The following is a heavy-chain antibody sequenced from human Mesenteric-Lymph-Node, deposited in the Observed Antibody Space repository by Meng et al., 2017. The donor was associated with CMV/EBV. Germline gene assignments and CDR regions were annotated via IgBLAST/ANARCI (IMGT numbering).Heavy chain of an antibody. V-gene: IGHV4-59*01. CDR2: IYYTGST. Sequence: SETLSLTCTVSGGSISTYYWSWIRQPPGKRLEWIGYIYYTGSTNYNPSLKSRVTISVDTSKNQFSLKLSSVTAADTAVYYCARGLGLSDFHSFDPWGQGTLVTVSS. CDR3: ARGLGLSDFHSFDP. J-gene: IGHJ5*02. CDR1: GGSISTYY. D-gene: IGHD3-3*01.